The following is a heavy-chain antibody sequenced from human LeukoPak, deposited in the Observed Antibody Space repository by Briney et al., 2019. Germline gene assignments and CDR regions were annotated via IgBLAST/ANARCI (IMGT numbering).Heavy chain of an antibody. V-gene: IGHV3-15*01. CDR2: LKPKADGGTT. D-gene: IGHD2-15*01. CDR3: TQLSRGY. Sequence: PGGSLRLSCAASGFSLSDAWMSWVRQAPGKGLECVGRLKPKADGGTTAYAEPVNGRFTVSRDDSKNTMYLQMNSLKVEDTGLYYCTQLSRGYWGQGTQVTVSS. CDR1: GFSLSDAW. J-gene: IGHJ4*02.